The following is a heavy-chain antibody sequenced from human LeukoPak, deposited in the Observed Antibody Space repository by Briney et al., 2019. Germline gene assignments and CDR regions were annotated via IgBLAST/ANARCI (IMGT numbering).Heavy chain of an antibody. CDR2: IYYSGST. V-gene: IGHV4-59*01. CDR3: ARLPGDSNYYYYMDV. J-gene: IGHJ6*03. CDR1: GGSISSYY. Sequence: SETLSLTCTVSGGSISSYYWSWIRQPPGKGLEWIGYIYYSGSTNYNPSLKSRVTISVDTSKNQFSLKLSSVTAADTAVYYCARLPGDSNYYYYMDVWGKGTTVTVSS. D-gene: IGHD2-2*01.